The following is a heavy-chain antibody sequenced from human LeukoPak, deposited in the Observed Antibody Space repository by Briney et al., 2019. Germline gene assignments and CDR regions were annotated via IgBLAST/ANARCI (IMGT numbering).Heavy chain of an antibody. Sequence: GGSLRLSCTASGFTFSSYAMNWVRQAPGKGLEWVSRINSDGSSTTYADSVKGRFTISRDNAKKTLYLQMNSLRAEDTAVYYCARGMGATTGGYWGQGTLVTVSS. CDR2: INSDGSST. CDR1: GFTFSSYA. V-gene: IGHV3-74*01. CDR3: ARGMGATTGGY. J-gene: IGHJ4*02. D-gene: IGHD1-26*01.